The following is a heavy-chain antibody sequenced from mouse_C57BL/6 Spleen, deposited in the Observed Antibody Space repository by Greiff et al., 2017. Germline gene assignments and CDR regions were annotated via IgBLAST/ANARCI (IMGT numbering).Heavy chain of an antibody. J-gene: IGHJ4*01. Sequence: VKLMESGAELVKPGASVKISCKASGYAFSSYWMNWVKQRPGKGLEWIGQIYPGDGDTNYNGKFKGKATLTADKSSSTAYMQLSSLTSEDSAVYFCARERGYDYHYARDYWGQGTSVTVSS. CDR3: ARERGYDYHYARDY. V-gene: IGHV1-80*01. CDR2: IYPGDGDT. D-gene: IGHD2-4*01. CDR1: GYAFSSYW.